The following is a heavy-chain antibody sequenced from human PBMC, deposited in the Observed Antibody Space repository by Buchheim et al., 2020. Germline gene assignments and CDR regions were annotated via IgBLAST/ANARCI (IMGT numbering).Heavy chain of an antibody. CDR3: LGHCRSSNC. Sequence: EVQLVESGGGLVQPGGSLKLSCAASGFTFSGFGIHWVRQASGKGLEWVGRIRTKPNNYATPYAASVKGRFTISRDDSENTAYLQMNSLKTEDTAVYYCLGHCRSSNCWRQETLVTVSS. J-gene: IGHJ4*02. CDR1: GFTFSGFG. V-gene: IGHV3-73*01. D-gene: IGHD2-2*01. CDR2: IRTKPNNYAT.